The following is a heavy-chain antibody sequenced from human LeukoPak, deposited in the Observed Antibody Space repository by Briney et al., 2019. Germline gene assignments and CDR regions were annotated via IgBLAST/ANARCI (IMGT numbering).Heavy chain of an antibody. V-gene: IGHV3-7*01. J-gene: IGHJ4*02. CDR3: AGPPQAGPFDY. Sequence: GGSLRLSCAASGFIFSNYWLTWVRQAPGKGLEWVAYIKPDGSEKNYVDSVKGRFTISRDNAKNSLYLQMSSLRAEDTAVYYCAGPPQAGPFDYWGQGTLVTVSS. D-gene: IGHD6-19*01. CDR1: GFIFSNYW. CDR2: IKPDGSEK.